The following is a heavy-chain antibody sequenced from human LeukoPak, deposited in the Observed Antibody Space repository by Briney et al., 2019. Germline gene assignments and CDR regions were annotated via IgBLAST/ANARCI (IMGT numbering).Heavy chain of an antibody. CDR3: ARSTTMVRGVIDY. D-gene: IGHD3-10*01. J-gene: IGHJ4*02. CDR1: GFTFSSYS. CDR2: ISSNGDST. Sequence: GGSLRLSCAASGFTFSSYSMHWVRQAPGKGLEYVSSISSNGDSTYYADSVKGRFTISRDNSKNTLSLQMGSLRAEDMAVYFCARSTTMVRGVIDYWGQGTLVTVSS. V-gene: IGHV3-64*02.